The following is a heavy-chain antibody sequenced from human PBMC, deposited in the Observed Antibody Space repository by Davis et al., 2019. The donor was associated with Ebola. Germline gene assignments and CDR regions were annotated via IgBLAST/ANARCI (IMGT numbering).Heavy chain of an antibody. V-gene: IGHV5-10-1*04. D-gene: IGHD6-13*01. CDR3: ARLRTAAYYYYGMDV. CDR1: GYSFTSYW. Sequence: GESLKISCKGSGYSFTSYWISWVRQMPGKGLEWMGWIGPSDSYTNYSPSFQGQVTISADKSISTAYLQWSSLKASDTAMYYCARLRTAAYYYYGMDVWGQGTTVTVSS. J-gene: IGHJ6*02. CDR2: IGPSDSYT.